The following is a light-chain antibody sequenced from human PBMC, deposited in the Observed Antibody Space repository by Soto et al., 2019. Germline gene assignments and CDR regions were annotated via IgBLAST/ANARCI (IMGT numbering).Light chain of an antibody. J-gene: IGKJ1*01. Sequence: EIVLTQSPGTLSLSPGERATLSCRASQSLSSSYLAWYQQKPDQPPRLLIYGTSTRATGIPDRFSGSGSGTDFTLTISRLEPEDFAVYYCQQYGSTSWTFGQGTKVEIK. CDR1: QSLSSSY. V-gene: IGKV3-20*01. CDR3: QQYGSTSWT. CDR2: GTS.